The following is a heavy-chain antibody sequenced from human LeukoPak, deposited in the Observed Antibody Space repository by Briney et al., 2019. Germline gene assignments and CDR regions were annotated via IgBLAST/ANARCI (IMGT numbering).Heavy chain of an antibody. V-gene: IGHV3-21*01. CDR1: GFTFSSYS. J-gene: IGHJ3*02. CDR2: ISSSSSYI. D-gene: IGHD2-21*02. Sequence: GSLRLSCAASGFTFSSYSMNWVRQAPGKGLEWVSSISSSSSYIYYADSVKGRFTISGDNAKNSLYLQMNSLRAEDTAVYYCARDHSVVVTVDAFDIWGQGTMVTVSS. CDR3: ARDHSVVVTVDAFDI.